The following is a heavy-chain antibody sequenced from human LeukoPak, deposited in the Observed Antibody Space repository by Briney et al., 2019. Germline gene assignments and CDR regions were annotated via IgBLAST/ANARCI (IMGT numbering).Heavy chain of an antibody. J-gene: IGHJ3*02. Sequence: GGSLRLSCAASGFNFSSYAMSWVRQAPGKGLEWVSAISGSGGSTYYADSVKGRFTISRDNSKNTLYLQMNSLRPEDTAVYYCAKDRKGQGAFDIWGQGTMVTVSS. CDR1: GFNFSSYA. V-gene: IGHV3-23*01. CDR3: AKDRKGQGAFDI. CDR2: ISGSGGST.